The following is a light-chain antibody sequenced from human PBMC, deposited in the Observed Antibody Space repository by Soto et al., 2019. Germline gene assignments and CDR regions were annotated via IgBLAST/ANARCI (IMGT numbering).Light chain of an antibody. CDR1: SSDVGGYDH. Sequence: QSVLTQPASVSGSPGQSITISCTGTSSDVGGYDHASWYQQHPGRAPKLMIYDVSNRPSGVSNRFSGSKSGNTASLTISGLQAEDEADYYCSSYTSSNTLAFGGGTKVTVL. V-gene: IGLV2-14*01. CDR2: DVS. J-gene: IGLJ2*01. CDR3: SSYTSSNTLA.